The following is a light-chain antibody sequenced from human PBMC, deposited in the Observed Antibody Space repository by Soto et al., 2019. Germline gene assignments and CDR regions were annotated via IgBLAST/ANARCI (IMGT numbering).Light chain of an antibody. CDR2: XGS. J-gene: IGKJ1*01. V-gene: IGKV2-28*01. CDR3: MQPLQSWT. Sequence: DIVMTRSPLSLSVTPGEPASVAXRSSQSLLPSNGYNYLDWYLXKPXKSPXXXIYXGSNRASGVPDMFSGSGSGTDFTMKISRVEAEYVGVYYCMQPLQSWTFGQGTKVDIK. CDR1: QSLLPSNGYNY.